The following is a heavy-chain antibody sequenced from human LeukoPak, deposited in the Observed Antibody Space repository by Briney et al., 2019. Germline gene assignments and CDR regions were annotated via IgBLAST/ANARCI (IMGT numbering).Heavy chain of an antibody. CDR2: INPSGGST. J-gene: IGHJ4*02. CDR1: GYTFTSYY. Sequence: ASVKDSCKASGYTFTSYYMHWVRQAPGQGLEWMGIINPSGGSTTYAQKFQGRDTMTRDTSTSTVYMELSSLRSEATPVFYCARELYCSGGSCYYGVFDYWGQGALVTVSS. D-gene: IGHD2-15*01. V-gene: IGHV1-46*01. CDR3: ARELYCSGGSCYYGVFDY.